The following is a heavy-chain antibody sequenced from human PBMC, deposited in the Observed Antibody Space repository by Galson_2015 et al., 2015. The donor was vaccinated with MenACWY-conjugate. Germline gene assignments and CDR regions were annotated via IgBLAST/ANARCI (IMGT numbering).Heavy chain of an antibody. J-gene: IGHJ3*02. Sequence: SLRLSCAASGFTFSTSVMHWVRQAPGKGLEWVAVMSNDGSNKHYADSVKGRFTISRDNSKNTLYLQMNSLRAEDTAVYYCARDLVDGDRARSGDIWGQGTMVTVSS. V-gene: IGHV3-30*04. D-gene: IGHD4-17*01. CDR2: MSNDGSNK. CDR3: ARDLVDGDRARSGDI. CDR1: GFTFSTSV.